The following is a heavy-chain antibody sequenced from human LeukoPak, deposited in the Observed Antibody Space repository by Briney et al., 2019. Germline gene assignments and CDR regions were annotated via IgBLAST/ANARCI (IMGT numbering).Heavy chain of an antibody. V-gene: IGHV3-7*04. CDR1: GFTFSDYW. CDR3: ARDRGSNGWYYFDS. CDR2: IKQDGSEK. J-gene: IGHJ4*02. Sequence: GGSLRLSCAASGFTFSDYWMSWVRQTPGKGLEWVADIKQDGSEKYYVDSVKGRFTISRDNDKKSLDLQMNSLSAEDTAVYYCARDRGSNGWYYFDSWGQGTLVTVSS. D-gene: IGHD6-19*01.